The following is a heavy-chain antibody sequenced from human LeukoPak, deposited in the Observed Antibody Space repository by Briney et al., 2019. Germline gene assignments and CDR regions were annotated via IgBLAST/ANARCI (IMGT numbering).Heavy chain of an antibody. CDR3: ARPNTDAAGYYFDY. CDR1: GYTFISYG. CDR2: IDTYVGST. Sequence: ASVKVSCKASGYTFISYGVSWVRQAPGQGLEWMGWIDTYVGSTNYAQNPQGRVTVTTDTSTTTVYMELRSLRSDDTAVYYCARPNTDAAGYYFDYWGQGTLVTVSS. D-gene: IGHD6-13*01. V-gene: IGHV1-18*01. J-gene: IGHJ4*02.